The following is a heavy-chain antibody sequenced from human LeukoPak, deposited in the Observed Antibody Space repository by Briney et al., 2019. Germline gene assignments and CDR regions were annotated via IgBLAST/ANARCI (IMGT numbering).Heavy chain of an antibody. D-gene: IGHD3-22*01. Sequence: GGSLRLSCAASGFTFSIYAMSWVRQAPGKGLEWVSAISGSGGSTYYADSVKGRFTISRDNSKNTLYLQMNSLRAEDTAVYYCAKDYYDSSGYYSPAYYFDYWGQGTLVTVSS. CDR2: ISGSGGST. J-gene: IGHJ4*02. V-gene: IGHV3-23*01. CDR1: GFTFSIYA. CDR3: AKDYYDSSGYYSPAYYFDY.